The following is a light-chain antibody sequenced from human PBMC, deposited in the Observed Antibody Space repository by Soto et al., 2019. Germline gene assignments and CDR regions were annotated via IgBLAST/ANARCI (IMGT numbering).Light chain of an antibody. CDR1: QDISAY. CDR2: AAS. J-gene: IGKJ4*01. CDR3: RQINSYPLT. V-gene: IGKV1-9*01. Sequence: DIQMTQSPSTLSASVGDRVTITCRASQDISAYLAWYQQRPGTAPTPLVYAASTLQSGVPSRFSGSGSGTEFTLTISSLQPEDFATYSCRQINSYPLTFGGGTKVDIK.